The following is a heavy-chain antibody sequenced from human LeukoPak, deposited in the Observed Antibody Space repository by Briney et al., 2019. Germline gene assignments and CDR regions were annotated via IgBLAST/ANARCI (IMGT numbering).Heavy chain of an antibody. CDR2: INQDVSRI. CDR3: ARLKDDVTKFDY. J-gene: IGHJ4*02. Sequence: GGSLRVSCAGSGFSFSRYWMAWVRQAPGKGLEWVASINQDVSRIHYVDSVKGRFTISRDNAKNSLLLQMNSLRVEDTAVYYCARLKDDVTKFDYWGQGTLVTVSS. CDR1: GFSFSRYW. D-gene: IGHD2-8*01. V-gene: IGHV3-7*01.